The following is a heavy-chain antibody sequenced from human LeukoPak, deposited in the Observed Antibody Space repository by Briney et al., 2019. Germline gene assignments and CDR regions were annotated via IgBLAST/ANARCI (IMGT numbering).Heavy chain of an antibody. J-gene: IGHJ4*02. D-gene: IGHD2-15*01. CDR3: ARDRPYCSGGSCYLYYFDY. Sequence: GGSLRLSCAASGFTVSSNYMSWVRQAPGKGLEWVSAIYSGGSTYYADSVTGRFTISRDNSKNTLYLQMNSLRAEDTAVYYCARDRPYCSGGSCYLYYFDYWGQGTLVTVSS. CDR1: GFTVSSNY. CDR2: IYSGGST. V-gene: IGHV3-53*01.